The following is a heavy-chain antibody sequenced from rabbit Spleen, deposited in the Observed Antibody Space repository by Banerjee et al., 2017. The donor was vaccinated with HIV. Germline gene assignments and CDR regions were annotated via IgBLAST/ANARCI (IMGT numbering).Heavy chain of an antibody. D-gene: IGHD8-1*01. CDR2: INAVTGKA. J-gene: IGHJ4*01. CDR3: ARSGGDGSYYWAFKL. CDR1: GFSFSNKAV. V-gene: IGHV1S45*01. Sequence: QEQLVESGGGLVKPEGSLKLSCTASGFSFSNKAVMCWVRQAPGKGLEWIACINAVTGKAVYASWAKGRFTFSKTSATTVTLRLTSLTAADTATYFCARSGGDGSYYWAFKLWGQGTLVTVS.